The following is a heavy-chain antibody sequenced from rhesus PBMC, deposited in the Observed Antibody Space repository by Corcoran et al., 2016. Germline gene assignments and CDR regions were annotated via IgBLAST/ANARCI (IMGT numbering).Heavy chain of an antibody. D-gene: IGHD6S26*01. CDR1: GGSISRNY. Sequence: QVQLQESGPGLVKPSETLALTCAGSGGSISRNYWSWIRQAPGKGLELIGRINGCGGSTSYHPPLKSPVPLSTYTSKDQFSLEVSSGAAAGPAVYLCGSGSRLSSFYYWGQGVLVTVSS. CDR3: GSGSRLSSFYY. CDR2: INGCGGST. V-gene: IGHV4-147*01. J-gene: IGHJ4*01.